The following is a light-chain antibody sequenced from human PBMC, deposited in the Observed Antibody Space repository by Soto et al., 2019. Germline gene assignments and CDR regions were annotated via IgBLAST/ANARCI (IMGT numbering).Light chain of an antibody. CDR1: QSVRSNY. Sequence: EFVLTQSPGTLSLSPGERATLSCRASQSVRSNYLAWYQQKPGQSPRLLIYGAANRATRIPERFSGSGSGTDLTLSISRLEAEDFAVFYCQHYGSSVYTFGQGTTLGIK. J-gene: IGKJ2*01. CDR2: GAA. CDR3: QHYGSSVYT. V-gene: IGKV3-20*01.